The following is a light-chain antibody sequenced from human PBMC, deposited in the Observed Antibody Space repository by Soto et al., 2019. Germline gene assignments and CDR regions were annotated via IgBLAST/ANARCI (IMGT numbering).Light chain of an antibody. Sequence: DIQMTQSPSSLSASVGDRVTITCRASQSISSYLNRYQQKPGKAPKLLIYAASSLQSGVPSRFSGSGSGTDFTLTIGSLQPEDFATYYCQQSYSILRTFGQGTKVDIK. V-gene: IGKV1-39*01. CDR1: QSISSY. CDR2: AAS. J-gene: IGKJ1*01. CDR3: QQSYSILRT.